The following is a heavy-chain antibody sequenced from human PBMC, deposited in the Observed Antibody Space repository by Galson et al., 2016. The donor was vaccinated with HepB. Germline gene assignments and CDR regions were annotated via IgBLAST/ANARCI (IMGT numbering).Heavy chain of an antibody. Sequence: SLRLSCAASGFTFSNYAMTWVRQAPEKGLEWVSRITSDGSNTIYADSVRGRFTISRDNAKNTVYLEVNSLRAEDTAVYYCSRGAPGGHYFDYWGQGALVTVSS. CDR3: SRGAPGGHYFDY. J-gene: IGHJ4*02. CDR1: GFTFSNYA. D-gene: IGHD3-10*01. V-gene: IGHV3-74*01. CDR2: ITSDGSNT.